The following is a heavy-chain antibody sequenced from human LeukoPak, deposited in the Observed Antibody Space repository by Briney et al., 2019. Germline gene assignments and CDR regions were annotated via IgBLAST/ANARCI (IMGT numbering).Heavy chain of an antibody. V-gene: IGHV3-7*03. CDR2: IKQDGSEK. Sequence: GGSLRLSCAASGFTFSSYWMSWVRQAPGKGLEWVANIKQDGSEKYYVDSMKGRFTISRDNAKNPLYLQMNSLRAEDTAVYYCARDMGIGSSSFDYWGQGTLVTVSS. CDR1: GFTFSSYW. J-gene: IGHJ4*02. CDR3: ARDMGIGSSSFDY. D-gene: IGHD1-26*01.